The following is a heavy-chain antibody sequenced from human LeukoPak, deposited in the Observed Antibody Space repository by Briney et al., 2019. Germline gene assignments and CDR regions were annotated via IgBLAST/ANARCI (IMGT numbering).Heavy chain of an antibody. CDR2: IWYDGSNK. Sequence: GGSLRLSCAASGFTFSSHGMHWVRQAPGKGLEWVAVIWYDGSNKYYADSVKGRFTISRDNSKNTLYLQRNSVRAEDTAVYYCARDGTGSNSGWYIHWGQGALVTVSS. D-gene: IGHD6-19*01. CDR3: ARDGTGSNSGWYIH. V-gene: IGHV3-33*01. J-gene: IGHJ4*02. CDR1: GFTFSSHG.